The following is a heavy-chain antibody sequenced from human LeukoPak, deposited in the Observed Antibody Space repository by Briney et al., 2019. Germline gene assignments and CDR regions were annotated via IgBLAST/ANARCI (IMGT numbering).Heavy chain of an antibody. Sequence: GGSLSLSCAASGFTFSDHYMDWVRQAPGKGLEWVGRIRNKANSYTTEFDASVKGRFTISRDDSKNSLYLQMNGLKTDDTAVYFCARASSNYYYGYWGQVIPVTFSS. D-gene: IGHD6-13*01. J-gene: IGHJ4*02. CDR2: IRNKANSYTT. CDR1: GFTFSDHY. CDR3: ARASSNYYYGY. V-gene: IGHV3-72*01.